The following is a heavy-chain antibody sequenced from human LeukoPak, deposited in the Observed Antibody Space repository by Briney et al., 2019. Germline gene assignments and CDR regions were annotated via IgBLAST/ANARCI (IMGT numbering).Heavy chain of an antibody. J-gene: IGHJ4*02. CDR3: AKDPSGGFDY. CDR1: GLTFSSYA. V-gene: IGHV3-23*01. Sequence: GGSLRLSCAASGLTFSSYAMSWVRQAPGKGLEWVSTISKSGGITYYADSVKGRFTISRDNSKNTLYLQMNSLRAEDTAVYYCAKDPSGGFDYWGQGTLVTVSS. D-gene: IGHD3-10*01. CDR2: ISKSGGIT.